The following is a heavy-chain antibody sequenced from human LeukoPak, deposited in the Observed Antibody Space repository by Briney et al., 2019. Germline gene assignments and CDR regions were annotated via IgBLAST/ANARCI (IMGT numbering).Heavy chain of an antibody. J-gene: IGHJ5*02. CDR2: INTNTGNP. CDR1: GYTFTSYA. CDR3: ARGHFVVVTAMPNWFDP. D-gene: IGHD2-21*02. V-gene: IGHV7-4-1*02. Sequence: ASVKVSCKASGYTFTSYAMNWVRQAPGQGLEWMGWINTNTGNPTYAQGFTGRFVFSLDTSVSTAYLQISSLKAEDTAVYYCARGHFVVVTAMPNWFDPWGQGTLVTVSS.